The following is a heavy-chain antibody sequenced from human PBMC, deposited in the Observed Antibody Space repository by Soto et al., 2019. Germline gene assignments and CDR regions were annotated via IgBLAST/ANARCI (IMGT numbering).Heavy chain of an antibody. V-gene: IGHV3-7*03. D-gene: IGHD1-7*01. CDR3: ARDYPYTVNYATPAEEFAF. J-gene: IGHJ4*02. CDR1: GFTFSSYW. CDR2: IKQDGSEK. Sequence: GGQRVSCAASGFTFSSYWMSWVRQAPGKGLEWVANIKQDGSEKYYVDSVKGRFTISRDNAKNSLYLQMNSLRAEDTAVYYCARDYPYTVNYATPAEEFAFWGQGSLVIVSA.